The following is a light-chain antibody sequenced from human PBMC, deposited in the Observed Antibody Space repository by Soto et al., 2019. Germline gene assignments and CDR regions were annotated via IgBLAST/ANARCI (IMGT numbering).Light chain of an antibody. J-gene: IGKJ5*01. CDR2: DAS. CDR3: QQSYSTLIT. CDR1: QSISNR. V-gene: IGKV1-39*01. Sequence: TKAPITLSADRGDGDTSTCRASQSISNRLAWYQQKPGKAPKVLIYDASSLQSGVPSRFSCSGPGTDFTLTLRSLQSDYSATYYCQQSYSTLITYAQGTRLEIK.